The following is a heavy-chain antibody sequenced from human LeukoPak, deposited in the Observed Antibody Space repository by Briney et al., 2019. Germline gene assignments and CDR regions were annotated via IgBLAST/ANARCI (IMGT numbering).Heavy chain of an antibody. CDR2: IYTSGST. V-gene: IGHV4-61*02. Sequence: SQTLSLTCTVSGGSISSGSYYWSWIRQPAGKGLEWIGRIYTSGSTNYNPSLKSRVTMSVDTSKNQFSLKLSSVTAADTAVYYCAREPRFLEWLTFPLPRDYWGQGTLVTVSS. CDR3: AREPRFLEWLTFPLPRDY. CDR1: GGSISSGSYY. D-gene: IGHD3-3*01. J-gene: IGHJ4*02.